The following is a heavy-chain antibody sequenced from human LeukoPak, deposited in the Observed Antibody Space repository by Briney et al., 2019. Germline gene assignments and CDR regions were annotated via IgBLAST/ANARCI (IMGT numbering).Heavy chain of an antibody. D-gene: IGHD1-1*01. V-gene: IGHV3-74*01. CDR2: INIDGSTT. Sequence: GGSLRLSCAASGFTFSNYWMHWVRQAPGKGLVWVSRINIDGSTTDYADSVKGRFTVSRDNAKNTLYLQMNSLRAEDTAVYYCARDPYNWNANWPDPWGQGTLVTVSS. J-gene: IGHJ5*02. CDR3: ARDPYNWNANWPDP. CDR1: GFTFSNYW.